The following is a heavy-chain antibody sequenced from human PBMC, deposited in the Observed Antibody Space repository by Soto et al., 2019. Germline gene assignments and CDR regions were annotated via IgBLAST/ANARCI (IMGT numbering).Heavy chain of an antibody. CDR3: ARRAPPSLVVVPAAHDY. CDR2: ISAYNGNT. V-gene: IGHV1-18*01. CDR1: GYTFTSYG. J-gene: IGHJ4*02. Sequence: QVQLVQSGAEVKKPGASVKVSCKASGYTFTSYGISWVRQAPGQGLEWMGWISAYNGNTNYAQKLQGRVTMTTDTSLSXXYMELRSLRSDDTAVYYCARRAPPSLVVVPAAHDYWGQGTLVTVSS. D-gene: IGHD2-2*01.